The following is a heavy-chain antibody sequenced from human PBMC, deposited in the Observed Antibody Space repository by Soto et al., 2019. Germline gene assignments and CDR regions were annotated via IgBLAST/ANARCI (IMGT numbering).Heavy chain of an antibody. D-gene: IGHD1-1*01. Sequence: GGSLRLSCAASGFTFGSYGMHWVRQAPGKGLEWVAVIWYDGSNKYYADSVKGRFTISRDNSKNTLYLQMNSLRAEDTAVYYCARDEAGGFQNWNYLNYWGQGTLVTVSS. CDR3: ARDEAGGFQNWNYLNY. CDR2: IWYDGSNK. CDR1: GFTFGSYG. J-gene: IGHJ4*02. V-gene: IGHV3-33*01.